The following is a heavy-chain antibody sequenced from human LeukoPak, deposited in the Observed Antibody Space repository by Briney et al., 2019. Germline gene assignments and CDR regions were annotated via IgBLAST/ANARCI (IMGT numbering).Heavy chain of an antibody. V-gene: IGHV4-39*07. CDR1: GGSISSSSYY. CDR3: ARVVWQQQIARPRYYYYYYMDV. Sequence: SETLSLTCTVSGGSISSSSYYWGWIRQPPGKGLEWIGSIYYSGSTYYNPSLKSRVTISVDTSKNQFSLKLSSVTAADTAVYYCARVVWQQQIARPRYYYYYYMDVWGKGTTVTVSS. J-gene: IGHJ6*03. CDR2: IYYSGST. D-gene: IGHD6-13*01.